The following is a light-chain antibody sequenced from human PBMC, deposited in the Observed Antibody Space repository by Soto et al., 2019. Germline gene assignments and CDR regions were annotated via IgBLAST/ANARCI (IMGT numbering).Light chain of an antibody. V-gene: IGKV3D-20*02. CDR3: QQRSNWIT. CDR2: DAS. J-gene: IGKJ5*01. CDR1: QSVGSSY. Sequence: EIVLTQSPGTLSLSPGERATLSCRASQSVGSSYLGWYQQKPGQAPRLLIYDASNRATGIPARFSGSGSGTDFTLTISSLEPEDFAVYYCQQRSNWITFGQGTRLEIK.